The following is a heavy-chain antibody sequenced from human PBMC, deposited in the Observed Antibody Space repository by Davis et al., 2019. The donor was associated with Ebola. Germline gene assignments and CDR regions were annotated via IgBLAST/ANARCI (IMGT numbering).Heavy chain of an antibody. D-gene: IGHD3-9*01. CDR1: GYTFTGYY. V-gene: IGHV1-2*04. CDR3: ARGITITSYYGMDV. CDR2: INPNSGGT. J-gene: IGHJ6*02. Sequence: ASVKVSCKASGYTFTGYYMHWVRQAPGQGLEWMGWINPNSGGTNYAQKFQGWVTMTRDTSISTAYMELSSLRSEDTAVYYCARGITITSYYGMDVWGQGTTVTVSS.